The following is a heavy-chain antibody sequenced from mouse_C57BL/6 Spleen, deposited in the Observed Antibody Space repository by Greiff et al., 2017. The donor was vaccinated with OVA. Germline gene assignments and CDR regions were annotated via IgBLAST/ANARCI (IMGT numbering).Heavy chain of an antibody. J-gene: IGHJ3*01. Sequence: VQLQQSGPELVKPGASVKMSCKASGYTFTDYNMHWVKQSHGKSLEWIGYINPNNGGTSYNQKFKGKATLTVNKSSSTAYMELRSLTSEDSAVYYCAMVYYDYDWFAYWGQGTLVTVSA. CDR3: AMVYYDYDWFAY. CDR1: GYTFTDYN. CDR2: INPNNGGT. D-gene: IGHD2-4*01. V-gene: IGHV1-22*01.